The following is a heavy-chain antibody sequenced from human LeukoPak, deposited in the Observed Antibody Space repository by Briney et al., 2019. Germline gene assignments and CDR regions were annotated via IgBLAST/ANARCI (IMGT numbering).Heavy chain of an antibody. Sequence: PSETLSLACAVYGGSFSGYYWSWIRQPPGKGLEWIGEINHSGSTNYNPSLKSRVTISVDTSKNQFSLKLSSVTAADTAVYYCARVSGVGATYFDYWGQGTLVTVS. V-gene: IGHV4-34*01. CDR3: ARVSGVGATYFDY. CDR2: INHSGST. J-gene: IGHJ4*02. CDR1: GGSFSGYY. D-gene: IGHD1-26*01.